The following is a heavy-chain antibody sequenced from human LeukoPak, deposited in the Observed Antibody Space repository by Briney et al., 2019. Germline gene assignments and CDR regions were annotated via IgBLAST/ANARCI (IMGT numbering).Heavy chain of an antibody. J-gene: IGHJ5*02. Sequence: ASVKVSCKASGYTFTGYYMHWVRQAPGQGLEWMGWINPNSGATNYAQKFQGRVTMTRDTSISTAYLQWSSLKASDTAMYYCARSRSNSWAGFDPWGQGTLVTVSS. CDR1: GYTFTGYY. D-gene: IGHD6-13*01. V-gene: IGHV1-2*02. CDR2: INPNSGAT. CDR3: ARSRSNSWAGFDP.